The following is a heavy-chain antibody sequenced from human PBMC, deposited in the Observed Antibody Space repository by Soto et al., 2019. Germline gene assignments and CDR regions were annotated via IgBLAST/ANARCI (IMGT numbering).Heavy chain of an antibody. CDR3: AKDSFLYVVVYYFDY. J-gene: IGHJ4*02. V-gene: IGHV3-23*01. CDR2: ISGSGGST. D-gene: IGHD2-21*01. Sequence: PGGSLRLSCAASGFTFSSYAMSWVRQAPGKGLEWVSAISGSGGSTYYADSVKGRFTISRDNSKNTLYLQMNSLRAEDTAVYYSAKDSFLYVVVYYFDYWGQGTLVTVSS. CDR1: GFTFSSYA.